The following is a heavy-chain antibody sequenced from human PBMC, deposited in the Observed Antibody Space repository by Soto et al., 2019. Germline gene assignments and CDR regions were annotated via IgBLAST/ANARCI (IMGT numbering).Heavy chain of an antibody. D-gene: IGHD5-12*01. Sequence: SVKVSCKASGYTFINYYIHWVRQAPGQGLEWMGGIIPIFGTANYAQKFQGRVTITADESTSTAYMELSSLRSEDTAVYYCARDSGDGYNDQFDYWGQGTLVTVSS. V-gene: IGHV1-69*13. J-gene: IGHJ4*02. CDR2: IIPIFGTA. CDR1: GYTFINYY. CDR3: ARDSGDGYNDQFDY.